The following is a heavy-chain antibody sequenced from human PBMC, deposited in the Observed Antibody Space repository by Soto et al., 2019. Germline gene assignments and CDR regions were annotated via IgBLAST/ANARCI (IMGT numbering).Heavy chain of an antibody. V-gene: IGHV3-30*18. CDR3: AKDLSTVTRNVFQY. CDR1: GFTFSSYA. Sequence: GGSLRLSCAASGFTFSSYAIHWVRQAPGKGLEWVAIISYDAINTYYADPVKGRFTISRDNSKNAVYLQMNSLRAEDTAVYYCAKDLSTVTRNVFQYWGQGTLVTVSS. D-gene: IGHD4-17*01. CDR2: ISYDAINT. J-gene: IGHJ4*02.